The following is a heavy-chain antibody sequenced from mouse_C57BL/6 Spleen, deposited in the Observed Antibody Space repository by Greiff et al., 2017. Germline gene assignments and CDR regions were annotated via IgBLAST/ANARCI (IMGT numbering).Heavy chain of an antibody. CDR1: GYSITSGYY. D-gene: IGHD1-1*01. Sequence: EVKLMESGPGLVKPSQSLSLTCSVTGYSITSGYYWNWIRQFPGNKLEWMGYISYDGSNNYNPSLKNRISITRDTSKNQFVLKLNSVTTEDTATYYCARGSSYGKDYWGQGTTLTVSS. CDR2: ISYDGSN. J-gene: IGHJ2*01. CDR3: ARGSSYGKDY. V-gene: IGHV3-6*01.